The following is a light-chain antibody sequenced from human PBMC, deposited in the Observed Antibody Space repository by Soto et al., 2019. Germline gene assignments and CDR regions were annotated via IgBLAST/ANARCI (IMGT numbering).Light chain of an antibody. Sequence: ENVLTQSPGTLSLSPGERATLSCRASQSVTSNYLAWYQQKPGQAPRLLIYGASSRATGISDRISGSGSGTDFTLTISGLEPEDFAVYYCQQYGRSPWTFGQGTKVEIK. J-gene: IGKJ1*01. V-gene: IGKV3-20*01. CDR3: QQYGRSPWT. CDR1: QSVTSNY. CDR2: GAS.